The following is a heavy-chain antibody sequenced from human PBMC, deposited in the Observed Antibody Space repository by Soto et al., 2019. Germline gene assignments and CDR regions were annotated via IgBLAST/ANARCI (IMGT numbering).Heavy chain of an antibody. Sequence: SETLSLTCTVSGGSIRGYYWSWIRQPAGRGLEWIGRMHTSGSTNYNPSLKSRVTISVDMSKNQISLKLTSVTAADTALYYCVRASMPKAHFDDWGQGPLGTVSS. CDR2: MHTSGST. CDR3: VRASMPKAHFDD. J-gene: IGHJ4*02. D-gene: IGHD2-2*01. V-gene: IGHV4-4*07. CDR1: GGSIRGYY.